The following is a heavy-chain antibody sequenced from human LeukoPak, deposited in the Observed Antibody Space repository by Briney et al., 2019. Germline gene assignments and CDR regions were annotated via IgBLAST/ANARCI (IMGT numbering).Heavy chain of an antibody. CDR2: INPNSGGT. CDR3: ARDLVDTAMVSGDY. CDR1: GYTFTSYY. D-gene: IGHD5-18*01. J-gene: IGHJ4*02. Sequence: ASVKVSCKASGYTFTSYYMHWVRQAPGQGLEWMGWINPNSGGTNYAQKFQGRVTMTRDTSISTAYMELSRLRSDDTAVYYCARDLVDTAMVSGDYWGQGTLVTVSS. V-gene: IGHV1-2*02.